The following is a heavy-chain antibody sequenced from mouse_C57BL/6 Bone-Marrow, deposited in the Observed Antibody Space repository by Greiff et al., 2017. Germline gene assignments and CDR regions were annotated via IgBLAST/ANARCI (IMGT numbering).Heavy chain of an antibody. Sequence: QVQLQQPGAELVMPGASVKLSCKASGYTFTSYWMHWVKQRPGQGLEWIGEIDPSDSYTNYNQKLKGKSTLTVDKSSSTAYVQLSSLTSENSAVYYGAPGYFDYWGQGTTLTVSS. V-gene: IGHV1-69*01. CDR3: APGYFDY. CDR2: IDPSDSYT. CDR1: GYTFTSYW. J-gene: IGHJ2*01.